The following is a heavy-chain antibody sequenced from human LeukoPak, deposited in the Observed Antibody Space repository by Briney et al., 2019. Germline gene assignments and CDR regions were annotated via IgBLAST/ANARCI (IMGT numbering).Heavy chain of an antibody. D-gene: IGHD3-22*01. CDR2: ISWNSGSI. V-gene: IGHV3-9*01. Sequence: GGSLRLSCAASGFTFDDYAMHWVRQAPGKGLEWVSGISWNSGSIGYADSVKGRFTISRDNAKNSLYLQMNSLRAEDTALYYCAKEVGSGYYYFDYWGQGTLVTVSS. CDR1: GFTFDDYA. CDR3: AKEVGSGYYYFDY. J-gene: IGHJ4*02.